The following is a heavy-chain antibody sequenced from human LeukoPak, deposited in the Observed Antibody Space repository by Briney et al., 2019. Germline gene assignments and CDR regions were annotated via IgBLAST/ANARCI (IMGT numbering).Heavy chain of an antibody. CDR2: ISGSGGST. CDR3: AKDGPLDYYGSGSSPGYFDY. D-gene: IGHD3-10*01. CDR1: GFTFSSYA. V-gene: IGHV3-23*01. J-gene: IGHJ4*02. Sequence: PGGFLRLSCAASGFTFSSYAMSWVRQAPGKGLEWVSAISGSGGSTYYADSVKGRFTISRDNSKNTLYLQMNSLRAEDTAVYYCAKDGPLDYYGSGSSPGYFDYWGQGTLVTVSS.